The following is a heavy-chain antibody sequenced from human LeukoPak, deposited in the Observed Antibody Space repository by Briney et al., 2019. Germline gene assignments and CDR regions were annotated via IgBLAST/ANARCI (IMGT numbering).Heavy chain of an antibody. J-gene: IGHJ6*03. CDR1: GGSFSGYY. D-gene: IGHD5-18*01. CDR2: INHSGRT. Sequence: PSQTLSLTCAVYGGSFSGYYWSWIRQPPGKGLEWIGEINHSGRTNYNPSIKSRVTISVDTSKNQFPLKLSSVTAADTAVYFCARVGYSYVVNDWSRTGLGAYATKYYYLMDVWGKGTTVTVSS. V-gene: IGHV4-34*01. CDR3: ARVGYSYVVNDWSRTGLGAYATKYYYLMDV.